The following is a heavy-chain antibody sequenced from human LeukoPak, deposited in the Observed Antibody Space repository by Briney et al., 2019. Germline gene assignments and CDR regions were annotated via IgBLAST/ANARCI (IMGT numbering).Heavy chain of an antibody. CDR1: GYTFTSYY. Sequence: ASVKVSCKASGYTFTSYYMHWVRQAPGQGLECMGIINPSGGSTSYAQKFQGRVTMTRDMSTSTVYMELSSLRSEDTAVYYCAREWREDWFDPWGQGTLVTVSS. D-gene: IGHD3-3*01. J-gene: IGHJ5*02. CDR2: INPSGGST. V-gene: IGHV1-46*01. CDR3: AREWREDWFDP.